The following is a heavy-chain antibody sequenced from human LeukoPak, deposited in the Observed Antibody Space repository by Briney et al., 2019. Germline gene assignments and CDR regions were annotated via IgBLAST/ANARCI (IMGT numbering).Heavy chain of an antibody. CDR1: GGSFSGYY. D-gene: IGHD6-13*01. CDR2: INHSGST. V-gene: IGHV4-34*01. Sequence: SETLSLTRAVYGGSFSGYYWSWIRQPPGKGLEWIGEINHSGSTNYNPSLKSRVTISVDTSKNQFSLKLSSGTAADTAVYYCAGSSSWYDYWGQGTLVTVSS. J-gene: IGHJ4*02. CDR3: AGSSSWYDY.